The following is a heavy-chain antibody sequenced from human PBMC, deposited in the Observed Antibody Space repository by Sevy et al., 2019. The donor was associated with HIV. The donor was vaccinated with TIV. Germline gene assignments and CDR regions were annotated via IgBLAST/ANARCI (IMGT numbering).Heavy chain of an antibody. CDR1: GFTFSSYA. V-gene: IGHV3-23*01. D-gene: IGHD3-10*01. CDR2: ISGSGGST. J-gene: IGHJ5*02. Sequence: GGSLRLSCAASGFTFSSYAMSWVRQAPGKGLEWVSAISGSGGSTYYAVSVKGRFTISRDNSKHTLYLQMNSLRAEDTAVYYWAKSPPYGSESYPNWFDPWGQGTLVTVSS. CDR3: AKSPPYGSESYPNWFDP.